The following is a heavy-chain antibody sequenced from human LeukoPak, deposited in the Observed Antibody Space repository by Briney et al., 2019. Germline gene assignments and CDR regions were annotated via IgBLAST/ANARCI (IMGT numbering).Heavy chain of an antibody. CDR1: GFTFSTYG. V-gene: IGHV3-30*02. CDR3: AKDLSQYDSSGYRYFDY. J-gene: IGHJ4*02. Sequence: PGGSLRLSCAASGFTFSTYGVHWVRQASGKGLEWVAFIQYNGGNKYYADSVKGRFTISRDNSQNTLYLQMNSLRAEDTAVYYCAKDLSQYDSSGYRYFDYWGQGSPVTVSS. D-gene: IGHD3-22*01. CDR2: IQYNGGNK.